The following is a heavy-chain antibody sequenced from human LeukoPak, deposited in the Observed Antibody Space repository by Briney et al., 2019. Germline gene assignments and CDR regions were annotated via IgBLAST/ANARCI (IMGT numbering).Heavy chain of an antibody. CDR3: ARLVGDVTTWDC. V-gene: IGHV3-7*03. CDR1: GFSFSNYW. D-gene: IGHD1-26*01. CDR2: IKQDESEK. J-gene: IGHJ4*02. Sequence: GGSLRLSCTASGFSFSNYWMSWVRQAPGKGLEWVASIKQDESEKYYVDSVKGRFTTSRDNAKSSLYLQMNALRGEDTAVYYCARLVGDVTTWDCWGQGTLVTASS.